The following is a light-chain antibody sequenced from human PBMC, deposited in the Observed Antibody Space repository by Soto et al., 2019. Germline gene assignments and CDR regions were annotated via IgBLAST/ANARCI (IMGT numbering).Light chain of an antibody. CDR3: QQYGSSPYT. Sequence: EIVLTQSPGTLSLSPGERATLSCRASQSVSSSYLAWYQQKPGQAPRLLIYDASSRATGIPDRFSGSGSGIDFTLTISRLEPEDFAVYYCQQYGSSPYTFGQGTKVEIK. CDR1: QSVSSSY. J-gene: IGKJ2*01. V-gene: IGKV3-20*01. CDR2: DAS.